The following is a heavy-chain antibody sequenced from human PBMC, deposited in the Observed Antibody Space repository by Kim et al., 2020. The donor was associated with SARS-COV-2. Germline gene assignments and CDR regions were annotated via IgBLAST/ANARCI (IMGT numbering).Heavy chain of an antibody. V-gene: IGHV3-33*01. CDR1: GFTFSSYG. J-gene: IGHJ2*01. CDR2: IWYDGSNK. CDR3: ARDPGRGSLDGYFDL. D-gene: IGHD3-10*01. Sequence: GGSLRLSCAASGFTFSSYGMHWVRQAPGKGLEWVAVIWYDGSNKYYADSVKGRFTISRDNSKNTLYLQMNSLRAEDTAVYYCARDPGRGSLDGYFDLWGRGTLVTVSS.